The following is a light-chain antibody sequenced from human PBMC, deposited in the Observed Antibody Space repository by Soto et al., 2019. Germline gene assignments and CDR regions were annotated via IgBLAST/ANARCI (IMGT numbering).Light chain of an antibody. CDR1: SRDVGRYNL. J-gene: IGLJ2*01. CDR3: CSYAGSSTSVV. CDR2: EGS. Sequence: QSALTQPASVSGSPGQSITISCTGTSRDVGRYNLVSWYQQHPGKAPKLMIYEGSKRPSGVSNRSSGSKSGNTASLTISGLQAEDEADYYCCSYAGSSTSVVFGGGTKLTVL. V-gene: IGLV2-23*01.